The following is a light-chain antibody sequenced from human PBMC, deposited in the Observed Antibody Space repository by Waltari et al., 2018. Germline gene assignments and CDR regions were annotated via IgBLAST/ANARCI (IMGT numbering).Light chain of an antibody. CDR1: RSDVGGYNL. J-gene: IGLJ1*01. V-gene: IGLV2-23*01. CDR3: CSFAGSNTYV. Sequence: HSALTQPASVSGSPGQSIPISCTGARSDVGGYNLAPWYQHYPGKAPKLIIYEGSKRPPGVSNRFSGSKSGNTGSLTISGLQVEDEADYYCCSFAGSNTYVLGTGTKVSVL. CDR2: EGS.